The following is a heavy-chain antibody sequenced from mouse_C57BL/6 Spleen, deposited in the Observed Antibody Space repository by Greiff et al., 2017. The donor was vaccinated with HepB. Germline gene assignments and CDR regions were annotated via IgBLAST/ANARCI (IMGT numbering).Heavy chain of an antibody. CDR2: IYPGDGDT. V-gene: IGHV1-82*01. Sequence: QVQLQQSGPELVKPGASVKISCKASGYAFSSSWMNWVKQRPGKGLEWIGRIYPGDGDTNYNGKFKGKATLTADKSSSTAYMQLSSLTSEDSAVYFWARFYYYEGDYWGQGTTLTVSS. CDR3: ARFYYYEGDY. D-gene: IGHD1-1*01. CDR1: GYAFSSSW. J-gene: IGHJ2*01.